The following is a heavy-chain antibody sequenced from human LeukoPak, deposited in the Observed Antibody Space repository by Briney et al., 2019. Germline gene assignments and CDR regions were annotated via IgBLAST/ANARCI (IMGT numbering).Heavy chain of an antibody. Sequence: SETLSLTCTVSGGSISSGDYYWSWIRQPPGKGLEWIGYIYYSGSTYYNPSLKSRVTISVGTSKNQFSLKLSSVTAADTAVYYCARDGDYGMDVWGQGTTVTVSS. D-gene: IGHD3-16*01. CDR1: GGSISSGDYY. CDR3: ARDGDYGMDV. V-gene: IGHV4-30-4*01. CDR2: IYYSGST. J-gene: IGHJ6*02.